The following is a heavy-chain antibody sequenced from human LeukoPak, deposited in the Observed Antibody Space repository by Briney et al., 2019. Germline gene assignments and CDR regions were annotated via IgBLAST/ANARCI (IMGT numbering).Heavy chain of an antibody. D-gene: IGHD3-10*01. V-gene: IGHV3-30*18. J-gene: IGHJ4*02. CDR2: ISYDGSNK. Sequence: PGGSLRLSCAASGFTFSSYGMHWVRQAPGKGLEWVAVISYDGSNKYYADSVKGRFTISRDNSKITLYLQMNSLRAEDTAVYYCAKENTMVRGVIITYFDYWGQGTLVTVSS. CDR1: GFTFSSYG. CDR3: AKENTMVRGVIITYFDY.